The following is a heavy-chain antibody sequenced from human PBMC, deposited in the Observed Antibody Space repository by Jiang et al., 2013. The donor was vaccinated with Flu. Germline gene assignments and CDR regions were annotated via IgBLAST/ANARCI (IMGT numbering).Heavy chain of an antibody. J-gene: IGHJ4*02. V-gene: IGHV3-30-3*01. D-gene: IGHD3-10*01. Sequence: VISYDGSNKYYADSVKGRFTISRDNSKNTLYLQMNSLRAEDTAVYYCARDFRYYYGSGSYYTYYFDYWGQGTLVTVSS. CDR2: ISYDGSNK. CDR3: ARDFRYYYGSGSYYTYYFDY.